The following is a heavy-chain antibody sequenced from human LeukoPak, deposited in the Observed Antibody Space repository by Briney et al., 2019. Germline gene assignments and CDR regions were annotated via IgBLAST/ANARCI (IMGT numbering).Heavy chain of an antibody. D-gene: IGHD5-24*01. J-gene: IGHJ4*02. V-gene: IGHV4-59*01. Sequence: PSETLSLTCTVSGVSISRFYCSWIRQPPGKGLEWIGYIYHSGSAKYNPSLKSRVTISVDTSKNQFSLKLSSVTAADTAVYYCARQPVEMSTIAAIDYWGQGTLVTVSS. CDR1: GVSISRFY. CDR2: IYHSGSA. CDR3: ARQPVEMSTIAAIDY.